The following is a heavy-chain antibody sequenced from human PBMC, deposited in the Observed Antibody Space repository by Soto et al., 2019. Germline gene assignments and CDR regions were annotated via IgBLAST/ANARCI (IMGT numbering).Heavy chain of an antibody. V-gene: IGHV3-23*01. D-gene: IGHD3-10*01. Sequence: EVQLLESGGGLVQPGGSLRLSCAASGFTFSSYAMSWVRQAPGKGLEWVSAISGSGGSTYYADSVKGRFTFSRDNSKNPLYLQMNSLRAEDTAVYYCAKASGWFGEFDYWGQGTLVTVSS. J-gene: IGHJ4*02. CDR1: GFTFSSYA. CDR2: ISGSGGST. CDR3: AKASGWFGEFDY.